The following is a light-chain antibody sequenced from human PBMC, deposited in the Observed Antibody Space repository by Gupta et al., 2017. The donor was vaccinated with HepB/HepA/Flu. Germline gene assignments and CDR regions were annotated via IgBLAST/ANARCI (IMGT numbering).Light chain of an antibody. J-gene: IGKJ2*02. CDR1: QSVSSNY. CDR2: GAS. V-gene: IGKV3-20*01. Sequence: IVLTQSPGTLSLSPGERATPSCRASQSVSSNYLAWYQQKPGQAPRLFIYGASSRASGFPDRFSGSGSGTDFTLTISRLEPEDFAVYYCQQQGSSPCTFGQGTQMEIK. CDR3: QQQGSSPCT.